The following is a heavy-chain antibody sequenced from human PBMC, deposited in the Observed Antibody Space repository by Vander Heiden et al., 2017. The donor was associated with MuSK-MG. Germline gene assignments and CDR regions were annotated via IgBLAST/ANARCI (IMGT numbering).Heavy chain of an antibody. D-gene: IGHD2-21*01. J-gene: IGHJ3*02. CDR2: IKSKTDGGTT. Sequence: FSNAWMSWVRQAPGKGLEWVGRIKSKTDGGTTDYAAPVKGRFTISRDDSKNTLYLQMNSLKTEDTAVYYCTTDWGGCRVPSDAFDIWCQGTMVTVYS. V-gene: IGHV3-15*01. CDR1: FSNAW. CDR3: TTDWGGCRVPSDAFDI.